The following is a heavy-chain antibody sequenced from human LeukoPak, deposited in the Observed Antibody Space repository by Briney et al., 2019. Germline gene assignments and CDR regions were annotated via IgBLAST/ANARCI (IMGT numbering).Heavy chain of an antibody. V-gene: IGHV3-23*01. J-gene: IGHJ4*02. Sequence: GGSLRLSCAASGFTFSSYAMSWVRQAPGKGLEWVSTIGGSGDDTSYADSVKGRFTISRDNSKNTMSLHMNSLRAEDTAVYYCAKGDDFWSGYTPPDYWGQGSLVTVSS. CDR2: IGGSGDDT. D-gene: IGHD3-3*01. CDR3: AKGDDFWSGYTPPDY. CDR1: GFTFSSYA.